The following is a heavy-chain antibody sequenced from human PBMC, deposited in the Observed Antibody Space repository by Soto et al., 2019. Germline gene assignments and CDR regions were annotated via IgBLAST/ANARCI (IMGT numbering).Heavy chain of an antibody. CDR2: IIPILGIA. V-gene: IGHV1-69*02. D-gene: IGHD6-13*01. CDR3: ARSAASSSDLGY. CDR1: GGTFSSYT. J-gene: IGHJ4*02. Sequence: SVKVSCKASGGTFSSYTISWVRQAPGQGLEWMGRIIPILGIANYAQKFQGRVTITADKSTSTAYMELSSLRSEDTAVYYCARSAASSSDLGYWGQGTLVTVSS.